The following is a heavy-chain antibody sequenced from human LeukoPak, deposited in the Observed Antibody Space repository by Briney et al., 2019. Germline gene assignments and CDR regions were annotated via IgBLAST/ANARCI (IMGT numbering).Heavy chain of an antibody. CDR1: GFTFSDYY. J-gene: IGHJ6*03. D-gene: IGHD2-15*01. CDR2: ITNSGSTI. V-gene: IGHV3-11*01. CDR3: ARVLRYCSGGNCYSGGLGYMDV. Sequence: GGSLRLSCAASGFTFSDYYMSWIRQAPGKGREWVSYITNSGSTIYYADSVKGRFTISRDNAKNSLFLQMNSLRAEDTAVYYCARVLRYCSGGNCYSGGLGYMDVWGKGTTVTISS.